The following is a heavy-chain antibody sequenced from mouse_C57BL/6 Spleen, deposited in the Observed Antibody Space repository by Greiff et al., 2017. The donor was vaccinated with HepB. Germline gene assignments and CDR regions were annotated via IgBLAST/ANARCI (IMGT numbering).Heavy chain of an antibody. V-gene: IGHV1-42*01. J-gene: IGHJ2*01. D-gene: IGHD1-1*01. Sequence: EVQVVESGPELVKPGASVKISCKASGYSFTGYYMNWVKQSPEKSLEWIGEINPSTGGTTYNQKFKAKATLTVDKSSSTAYMQLKSLTSEDSAVYYCARSTYGPYFDYWGQGTTLTVSS. CDR3: ARSTYGPYFDY. CDR1: GYSFTGYY. CDR2: INPSTGGT.